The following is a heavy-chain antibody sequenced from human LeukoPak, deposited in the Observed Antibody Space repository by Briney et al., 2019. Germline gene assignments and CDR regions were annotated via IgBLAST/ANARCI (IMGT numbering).Heavy chain of an antibody. J-gene: IGHJ6*03. D-gene: IGHD3-10*01. Sequence: SETLSLTCTVSGGSISSYYWSWIRQPPGKGLEWIGYIYYSGSTHYNPSLKSRVTISVDTSKNQFSLKLSSVTAADTAVYYCARVSSAVIGDYYYYYYMDVWGKGTTVTISS. V-gene: IGHV4-59*01. CDR2: IYYSGST. CDR3: ARVSSAVIGDYYYYYYMDV. CDR1: GGSISSYY.